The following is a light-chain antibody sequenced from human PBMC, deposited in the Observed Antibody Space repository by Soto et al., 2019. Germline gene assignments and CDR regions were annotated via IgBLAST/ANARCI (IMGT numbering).Light chain of an antibody. Sequence: IVLTQSQGTLSLSPGERATLSCRASQSVGSTYLAWYQQKPGQAPRLLLYGASSRATGVPDRFSGSRSGTDFTRTISSLEREDFAVYYCQQYGDSLWTFGQGTKVDIK. V-gene: IGKV3-20*01. J-gene: IGKJ1*01. CDR2: GAS. CDR3: QQYGDSLWT. CDR1: QSVGSTY.